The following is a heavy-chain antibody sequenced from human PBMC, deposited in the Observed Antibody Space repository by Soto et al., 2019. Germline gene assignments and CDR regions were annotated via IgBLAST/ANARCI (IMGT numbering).Heavy chain of an antibody. Sequence: SVKVSCKASGFTFTSSAVQWVRQARGQRLEWIGWIVVGSGNTNYAQKFQERVTITRDMSTSTAYMELSSLRSEDTAVYYCAACIYEYYYYYYGMDFWGQGTSVTVSS. CDR3: AACIYEYYYYYYGMDF. V-gene: IGHV1-58*01. J-gene: IGHJ6*02. CDR1: GFTFTSSA. CDR2: IVVGSGNT. D-gene: IGHD3-3*01.